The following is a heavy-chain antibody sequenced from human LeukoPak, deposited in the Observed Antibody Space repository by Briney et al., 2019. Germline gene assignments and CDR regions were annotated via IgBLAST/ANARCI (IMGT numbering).Heavy chain of an antibody. V-gene: IGHV4-39*01. D-gene: IGHD6-13*01. CDR2: IYYSGST. CDR3: ATSSSSWYFY. J-gene: IGHJ4*02. Sequence: PSETLSLTCTVSGGSISSSSYYWGWIRQPPGKGLEWIGSIYYSGSTYYNPSLKSRVTISVDTSKNQFSLKLSSVTAADTAVYYCATSSSSWYFYWGQGTLVTVSS. CDR1: GGSISSSSYY.